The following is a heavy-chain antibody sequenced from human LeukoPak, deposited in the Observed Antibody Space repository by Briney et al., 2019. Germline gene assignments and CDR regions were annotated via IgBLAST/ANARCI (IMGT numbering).Heavy chain of an antibody. J-gene: IGHJ4*02. D-gene: IGHD4-17*01. CDR2: IYHSGST. CDR1: GGSISSYY. CDR3: AKEGTVTTPDY. V-gene: IGHV4-59*01. Sequence: SETLSLTCTVSGGSISSYYWSWIRQPPGKGLEWIGYIYHSGSTNYNPSLKSRVTISVDTSKNQFSLKLSSVTAADTAVYYCAKEGTVTTPDYWGQGTLVTVSS.